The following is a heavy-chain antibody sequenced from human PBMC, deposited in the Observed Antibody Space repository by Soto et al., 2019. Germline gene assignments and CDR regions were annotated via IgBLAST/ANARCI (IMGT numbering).Heavy chain of an antibody. CDR3: ARQDDSTPWYLNY. CDR2: ISGSAGAT. V-gene: IGHV3-23*01. J-gene: IGHJ4*02. Sequence: EVQLLESGGGVVQPGGSLRLSCAAPGFTFSAYAMTWVRQAPGKGLEWVSVISGSAGATYYADSVKGRFTISRDNSKDTVYPQMNSLRAEVTAVYYCARQDDSTPWYLNYWGQGPLVTVSS. D-gene: IGHD3-9*01. CDR1: GFTFSAYA.